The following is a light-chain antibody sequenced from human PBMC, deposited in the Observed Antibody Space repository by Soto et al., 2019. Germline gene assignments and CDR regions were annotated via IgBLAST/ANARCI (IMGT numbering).Light chain of an antibody. CDR2: TAS. CDR1: QSLSTY. Sequence: DLQMTQSPSSLSASVGDRVTITCRASQSLSTYLNWYQQKPGRAPRLLIYTASSLQSGVPSRFSGGGSGTDFTLTISSLQPEDFATYYCQQSYSTPLTFGGGTKVEIK. V-gene: IGKV1-39*01. J-gene: IGKJ4*01. CDR3: QQSYSTPLT.